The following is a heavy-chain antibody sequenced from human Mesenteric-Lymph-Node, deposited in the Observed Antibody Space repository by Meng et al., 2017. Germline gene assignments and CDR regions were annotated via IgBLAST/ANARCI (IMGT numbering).Heavy chain of an antibody. CDR1: GSTFSNYA. CDR3: ATDFQH. V-gene: IGHV3-23*01. Sequence: GGSLRLSCAASGSTFSNYAMRWVRQAPGNGLEWVSSISETGVNTYYADSVKGRFTVSRDNSKNTLFLQMSSLRAEDAAVYYCATDFQHWGQGTLVTVSS. J-gene: IGHJ1*01. CDR2: ISETGVNT.